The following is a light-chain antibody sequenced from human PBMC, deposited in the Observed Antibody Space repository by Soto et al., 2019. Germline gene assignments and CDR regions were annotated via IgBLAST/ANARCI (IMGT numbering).Light chain of an antibody. CDR1: QSVSSN. CDR3: QQYNNWPRT. J-gene: IGKJ1*01. Sequence: ELVLTQSPATLSVSPGERATISCRASQSVSSNLAWYQQKPGQAPRLLIYGASTRATGIPARFSGSGSGTEFTLTISSLQSEDFAVYYCQQYNNWPRTFGQGTKVDI. V-gene: IGKV3-15*01. CDR2: GAS.